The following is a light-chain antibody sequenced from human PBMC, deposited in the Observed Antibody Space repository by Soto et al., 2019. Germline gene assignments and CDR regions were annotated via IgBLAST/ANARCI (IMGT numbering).Light chain of an antibody. J-gene: IGKJ1*01. CDR3: HSYNSIPRT. V-gene: IGKV1-27*01. CDR1: QGISEY. CDR2: GAS. Sequence: DIQMAQSPSSLSASIGDRVTITCRASQGISEYLAWYQQRPGNAPNLLIYGASILQSGVPSRFSGSGSGTHFTLTISSLQPEDVATYYCHSYNSIPRTFGQGTTGEI.